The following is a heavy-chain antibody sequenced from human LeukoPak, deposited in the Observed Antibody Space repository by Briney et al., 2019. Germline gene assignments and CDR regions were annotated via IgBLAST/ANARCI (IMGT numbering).Heavy chain of an antibody. CDR3: AASAVAGTGHFDY. V-gene: IGHV1-46*01. D-gene: IGHD6-19*01. Sequence: ASVKVSCKASGYTFTSYDINWVRQATGQGLEWMGIINPSGGSTSYAQKFQGRVTMTRGTSTSTVYMELSSLRSEDTAVYYCAASAVAGTGHFDYWGQGTLVTVSS. CDR1: GYTFTSYD. CDR2: INPSGGST. J-gene: IGHJ4*02.